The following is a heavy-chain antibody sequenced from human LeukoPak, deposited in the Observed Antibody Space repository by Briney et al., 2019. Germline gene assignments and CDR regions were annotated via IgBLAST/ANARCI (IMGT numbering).Heavy chain of an antibody. D-gene: IGHD3-10*01. V-gene: IGHV4-34*01. Sequence: PSETLSLTCAVYGGSFGGYYWSWIRQPPGKGLEWIGEINHSGSTNYNPSLKSRVTISVDTSKNQFSLKLSSVTAADTAVYYCARGRHMVRGAPPYGYWGQGTLVTVS. CDR3: ARGRHMVRGAPPYGY. CDR1: GGSFGGYY. J-gene: IGHJ4*02. CDR2: INHSGST.